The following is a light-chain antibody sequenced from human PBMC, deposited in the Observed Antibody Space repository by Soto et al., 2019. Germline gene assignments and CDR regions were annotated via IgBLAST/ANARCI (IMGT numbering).Light chain of an antibody. V-gene: IGLV2-8*01. CDR2: GVS. CDR1: SSDGGGYNY. Sequence: QSVLTQPPSASGSPGQSVTISCTGTSSDGGGYNYVSWYQQHPGKAPKLMIYGVSKRPSGVPDRFSGSKSGNPASLTVSGLQAEDEADYYCSSFTSSTTYVFGTGTKVTVL. J-gene: IGLJ1*01. CDR3: SSFTSSTTYV.